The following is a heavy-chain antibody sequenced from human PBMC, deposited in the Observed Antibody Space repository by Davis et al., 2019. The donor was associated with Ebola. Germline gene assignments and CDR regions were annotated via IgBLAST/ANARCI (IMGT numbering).Heavy chain of an antibody. CDR3: ARRSSGFPNYFDY. V-gene: IGHV5-51*01. D-gene: IGHD3-22*01. CDR2: IYPGDSDT. J-gene: IGHJ4*02. Sequence: PGGSLRLSCKGSGYSFTSYWVGWVRQMPGKGLEWMGIIYPGDSDTRYSPSFQGQVTISADKSISTAYLQWSSLKASDTAMYYCARRSSGFPNYFDYWGQGTLVTVSS. CDR1: GYSFTSYW.